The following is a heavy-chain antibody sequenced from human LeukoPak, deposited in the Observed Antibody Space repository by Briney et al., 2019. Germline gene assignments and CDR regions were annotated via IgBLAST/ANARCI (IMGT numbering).Heavy chain of an antibody. D-gene: IGHD7-27*01. J-gene: IGHJ5*02. Sequence: SETLSLTCTVSGGSFSSGDYYWSWIRQPPGKGLEWIGYIYYSGSTYYNPSLKSRLTISVDTSKNQFSLKLSSVTAADTAVYYCASVHGTGDNNWFDPWGQGTLVTVSS. CDR3: ASVHGTGDNNWFDP. V-gene: IGHV4-30-4*08. CDR2: IYYSGST. CDR1: GGSFSSGDYY.